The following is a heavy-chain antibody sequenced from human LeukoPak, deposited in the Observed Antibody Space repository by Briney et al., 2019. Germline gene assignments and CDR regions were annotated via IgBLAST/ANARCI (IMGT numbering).Heavy chain of an antibody. CDR1: GFMFSNYA. D-gene: IGHD6-19*01. J-gene: IGHJ4*02. CDR2: ISGPGGRT. Sequence: PGGSLRLSCVASGFMFSNYAMIWVRRGPGKGLEWVSTISGPGGRTHYGDSVKGRFTITRDNSKDTLFLRIDSLRVEDTAVYFCGRSAVSVDERIDYWGQGTLVTVSS. CDR3: GRSAVSVDERIDY. V-gene: IGHV3-23*01.